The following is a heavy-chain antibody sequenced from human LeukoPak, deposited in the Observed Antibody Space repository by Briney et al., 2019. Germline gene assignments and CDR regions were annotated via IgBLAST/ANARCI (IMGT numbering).Heavy chain of an antibody. J-gene: IGHJ3*01. CDR1: GFTFSNYA. CDR3: GRDPNGDYIGAFDF. Sequence: GGSLRLSCAASGFTFSNYAFVWVRQAPGKGLEWVSGINGNGGRTIHADSVKGRFTISRDNSRNTLYLQMNSLRADDTAIYYCGRDPNGDYIGAFDFWGQGTMVSVSS. V-gene: IGHV3-23*01. CDR2: INGNGGRT. D-gene: IGHD4-17*01.